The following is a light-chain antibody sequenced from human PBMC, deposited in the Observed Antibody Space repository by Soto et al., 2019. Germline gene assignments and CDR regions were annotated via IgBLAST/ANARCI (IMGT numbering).Light chain of an antibody. Sequence: DIPMTQSPSSLSASVGDRVIITCRASEDISNYLAWYQQKPGKVPKLLIYGASTLQSGVPSRFSGSGSGTDFTLTISSLQTEDVATYYCQNYSRAPWTFGQGTNVESK. CDR1: EDISNY. J-gene: IGKJ1*01. CDR2: GAS. V-gene: IGKV1-27*01. CDR3: QNYSRAPWT.